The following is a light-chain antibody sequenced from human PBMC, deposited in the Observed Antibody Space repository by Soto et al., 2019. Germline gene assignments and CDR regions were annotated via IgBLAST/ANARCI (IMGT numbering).Light chain of an antibody. CDR2: GNT. V-gene: IGLV1-40*01. Sequence: QSALTQPPSVSGAPGQRVTISCTGSSSNIGGGYDVHWYQQLPGTAPKLLIYGNTNRPSGVPDRFSGSKSGTSASLAITGLQAEDEADYYCQSYDRSLSAWVFGGGTKVTVL. J-gene: IGLJ3*02. CDR3: QSYDRSLSAWV. CDR1: SSNIGGGYD.